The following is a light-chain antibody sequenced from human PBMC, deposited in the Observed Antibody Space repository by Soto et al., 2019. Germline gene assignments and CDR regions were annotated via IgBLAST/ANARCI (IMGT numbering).Light chain of an antibody. V-gene: IGLV2-8*01. CDR3: SSYGGSNTFGV. J-gene: IGLJ1*01. CDR1: SNEIGGYNY. Sequence: QSVLAQPASLSGSPGQSITISCTGTSNEIGGYNYVSWYQQHPGKAPKLMIYEVSKRPSGVPDRFSGSKSGNTASLTVSGLQAEDEADYYCSSYGGSNTFGVFGTGTKVTVL. CDR2: EVS.